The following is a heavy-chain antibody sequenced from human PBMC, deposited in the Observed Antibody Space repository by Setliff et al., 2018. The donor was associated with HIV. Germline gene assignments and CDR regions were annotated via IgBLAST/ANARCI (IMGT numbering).Heavy chain of an antibody. CDR3: ARVVKGYNWNYFDY. J-gene: IGHJ4*02. Sequence: PSETLSLTCTVSGGSIRSSSYYWGWIRQPPGRGLEWIGSIFYTGFTYYSPSLESRVTMSVDTSKNQFSLRVRSVTAADTAVYYCARVVKGYNWNYFDYWGQGTLVTVSS. CDR1: GGSIRSSSYY. V-gene: IGHV4-39*07. CDR2: IFYTGFT. D-gene: IGHD1-20*01.